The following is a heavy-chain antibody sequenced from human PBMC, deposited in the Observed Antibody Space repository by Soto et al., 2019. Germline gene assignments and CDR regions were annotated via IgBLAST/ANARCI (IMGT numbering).Heavy chain of an antibody. CDR2: ISTTSSYI. V-gene: IGHV3-21*01. CDR3: ARDLPTDTWQKAMDV. D-gene: IGHD1-1*01. CDR1: GVTLYIYG. J-gene: IGHJ6*02. Sequence: GGCLRIACAACGVTLYIYGMDLLRKATGKGLEWVSSISTTSSYIYNADSVKGRFTISRDNAENSLYLQMNSLRAEDTAVYYCARDLPTDTWQKAMDVWGQGTTVTVSS.